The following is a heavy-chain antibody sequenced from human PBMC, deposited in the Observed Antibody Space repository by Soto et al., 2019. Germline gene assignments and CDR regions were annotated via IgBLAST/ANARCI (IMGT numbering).Heavy chain of an antibody. CDR1: GYTFTSYD. CDR3: ARGLRSSSWYAPYYYYGMDV. D-gene: IGHD6-13*01. J-gene: IGHJ6*02. Sequence: ASVKVSCKASGYTFTSYDINWVRQATGQGLEWMGWMNPNSGNTGYAQKFQGRVTMTRNTSISTAYMELSSLRPEDTAVYYCARGLRSSSWYAPYYYYGMDVWGQGTTVTVSS. V-gene: IGHV1-8*01. CDR2: MNPNSGNT.